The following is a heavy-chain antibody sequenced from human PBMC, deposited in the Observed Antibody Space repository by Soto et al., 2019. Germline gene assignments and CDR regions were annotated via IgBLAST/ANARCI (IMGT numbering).Heavy chain of an antibody. J-gene: IGHJ4*02. CDR1: GLTLSRYW. D-gene: IGHD3-3*01. CDR3: SRDYDGPGPD. V-gene: IGHV3-7*04. Sequence: EVQLVESGGGLVQPGGSLRLSCVASGLTLSRYWMSWVRQAPGKGLEWVANIKEDGGKTYYVDSVKGRFTISRDNAKNSVYLQMSSLRVEDTAVYYCSRDYDGPGPDWGQGTLVIVSS. CDR2: IKEDGGKT.